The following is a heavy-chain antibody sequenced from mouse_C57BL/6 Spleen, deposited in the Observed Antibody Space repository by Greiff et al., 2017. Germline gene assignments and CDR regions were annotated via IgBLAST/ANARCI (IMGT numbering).Heavy chain of an antibody. D-gene: IGHD2-5*01. Sequence: EVPGVESGEGLVKPGGSLKLSCAASGFPFSSYALSWVRQTPEKRLEWVAYISSGGDYIYYADTVKGRFTISRDNARNTLYLQMSSLKSEDTAMYYCTSYYSNYDAMDYWGQGTSVTVSS. CDR2: ISSGGDYI. CDR1: GFPFSSYA. V-gene: IGHV5-9-1*02. J-gene: IGHJ4*01. CDR3: TSYYSNYDAMDY.